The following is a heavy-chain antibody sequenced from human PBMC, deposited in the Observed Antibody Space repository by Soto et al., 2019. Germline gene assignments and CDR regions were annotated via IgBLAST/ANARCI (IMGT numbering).Heavy chain of an antibody. Sequence: QVQLVQSGAEVKKPGASVKVSCKASGYTFTSYGISWVRQAPGQGLEWMGWISAYNGNTNYAQKLQGRVTMTTDTSTSTAYMELRRLRSDDTAVYYCARDLTIAAAGTYYYYCGMDVWGQGTTVTVSS. CDR1: GYTFTSYG. J-gene: IGHJ6*02. CDR2: ISAYNGNT. D-gene: IGHD6-13*01. V-gene: IGHV1-18*01. CDR3: ARDLTIAAAGTYYYYCGMDV.